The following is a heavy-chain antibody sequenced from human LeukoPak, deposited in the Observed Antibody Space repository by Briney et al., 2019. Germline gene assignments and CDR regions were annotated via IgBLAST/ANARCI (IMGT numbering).Heavy chain of an antibody. D-gene: IGHD3-22*01. V-gene: IGHV4-4*07. J-gene: IGHJ6*02. CDR1: GGSISSYY. CDR2: IYTSGST. CDR3: ARDTYYYDSSGYPYYYGMDV. Sequence: SETLSLTCTVSGGSISSYYWSWIRQPAGKGLEWIGRIYTSGSTNYNPSLKSRVTMSVDTSKNQFSLKLSSVTAADTAVCYCARDTYYYDSSGYPYYYGMDVWGQGTTVTVSS.